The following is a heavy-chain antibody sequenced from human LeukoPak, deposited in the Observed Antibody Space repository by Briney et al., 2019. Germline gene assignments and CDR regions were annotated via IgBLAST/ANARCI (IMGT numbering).Heavy chain of an antibody. J-gene: IGHJ4*02. Sequence: GGSLRLSCAASGFTFSSYSMNWVRQAPGKGLEWVSSISSSSSYIYYADSVKGRFTISRDNAKNSLYLQMSSLRAEDTAVYYCAREPEGLLAFDYWGQGTLVTVSS. D-gene: IGHD2-15*01. CDR3: AREPEGLLAFDY. V-gene: IGHV3-21*01. CDR1: GFTFSSYS. CDR2: ISSSSSYI.